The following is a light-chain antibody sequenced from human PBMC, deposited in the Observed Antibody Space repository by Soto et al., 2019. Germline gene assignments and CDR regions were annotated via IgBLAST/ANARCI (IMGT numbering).Light chain of an antibody. CDR1: QSVSSSY. CDR3: QQSST. V-gene: IGKV3-20*01. CDR2: GAS. J-gene: IGKJ1*01. Sequence: QCPWTLTECAVERSALSCRASQSVSSSYLAWYQQKPGQAPRLLIYGASSRATGIPDRSSGSGSGTDFTLTISRLEPEDFAVYYCQQSSTFGQGTKVDIK.